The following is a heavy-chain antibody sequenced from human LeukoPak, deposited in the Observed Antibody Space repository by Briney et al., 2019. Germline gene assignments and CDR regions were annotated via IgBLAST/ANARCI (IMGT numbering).Heavy chain of an antibody. D-gene: IGHD5-12*01. V-gene: IGHV4-59*01. Sequence: SETLSLTCTVSGGSISSYHWSWIRQPPGKGLQWIGFIYSSGSTNYNPSLKSRVTISLDTSKNQFSLRVSSVTSADTAVYYWARGNSGYDYAFDIWGQGTMVTVSS. J-gene: IGHJ3*02. CDR3: ARGNSGYDYAFDI. CDR2: IYSSGST. CDR1: GGSISSYH.